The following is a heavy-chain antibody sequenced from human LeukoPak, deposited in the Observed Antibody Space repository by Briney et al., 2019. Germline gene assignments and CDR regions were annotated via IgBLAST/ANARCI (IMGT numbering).Heavy chain of an antibody. CDR2: ISGSGGST. V-gene: IGHV3-23*01. D-gene: IGHD3-22*01. CDR1: GFTFSSYA. Sequence: PGGSLRLSCAASGFTFSSYAMSWVRQAPGKGLEWVSAISGSGGSTYYADSVKGRFTISRDNSKNTLYLQMNSLRAEDTAVYYCAKDTTIYYDSSGYNDYWGQGTLVTVSS. CDR3: AKDTTIYYDSSGYNDY. J-gene: IGHJ4*02.